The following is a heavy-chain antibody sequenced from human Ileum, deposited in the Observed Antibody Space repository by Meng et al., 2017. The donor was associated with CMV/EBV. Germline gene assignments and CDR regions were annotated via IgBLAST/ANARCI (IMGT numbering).Heavy chain of an antibody. J-gene: IGHJ4*02. CDR2: IYYNGAT. CDR1: GGSVSSGKYY. CDR3: ARDTGMQFVEWDSFAY. D-gene: IGHD3-3*01. V-gene: IGHV4-61*01. Sequence: SETLSLTCSVSGGSVSSGKYYWSCIRQPPGKGLEFIGYIYYNGATNYNSSLESRVTISVDTSKNQFTLNLRSVTVADTAVYFCARDTGMQFVEWDSFAYWSQGIQVTVSS.